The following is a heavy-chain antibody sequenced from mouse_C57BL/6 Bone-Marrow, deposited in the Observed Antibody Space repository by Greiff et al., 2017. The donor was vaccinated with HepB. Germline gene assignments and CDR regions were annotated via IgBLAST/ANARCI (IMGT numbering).Heavy chain of an antibody. CDR3: TGGWLLA. D-gene: IGHD2-3*01. J-gene: IGHJ3*02. CDR2: IDPENGDT. CDR1: GFNIKDDY. Sequence: EVQLQQSGAELVRPGASVKLSCTASGFNIKDDYMHWVKQRPEQGLEWIGWIDPENGDTEYASKFQGKATITADTSSNTAYLQLSGLTSEDTAVYYCTGGWLLAWGQGTLVTVSA. V-gene: IGHV14-4*01.